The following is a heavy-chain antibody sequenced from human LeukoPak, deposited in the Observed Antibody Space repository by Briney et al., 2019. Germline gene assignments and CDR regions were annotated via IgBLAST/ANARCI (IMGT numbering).Heavy chain of an antibody. Sequence: SGGSLRLSCAASGFTFSSYGMHWVRQAPGKGLEWVAFIRYDGSNKYYADSVKGRFTISRDNSKNTLYLQMNSLRAEDTAVYYCAKGNRLHRNYIHYYYYMDVWGNGTTVTVSS. J-gene: IGHJ6*03. CDR1: GFTFSSYG. V-gene: IGHV3-30*02. D-gene: IGHD4-11*01. CDR2: IRYDGSNK. CDR3: AKGNRLHRNYIHYYYYMDV.